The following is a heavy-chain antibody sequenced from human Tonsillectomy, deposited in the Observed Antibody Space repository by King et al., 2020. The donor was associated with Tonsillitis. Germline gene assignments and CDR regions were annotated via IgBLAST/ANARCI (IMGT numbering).Heavy chain of an antibody. V-gene: IGHV3-15*07. J-gene: IGHJ4*02. CDR3: VTGWRWREQHFDY. D-gene: IGHD1/OR15-1a*01. CDR1: GFSFSSAW. CDR2: IKSETDGGTT. Sequence: VQLVESGGGLVKPGGSLRLSCAASGFSFSSAWMHWVRQAPGQGLEWVGRIKSETDGGTTVFAAPVKGRFTISRDDSQNTLYLHMNSLKAEDTAVYYCVTGWRWREQHFDYWGQGTLVTVSS.